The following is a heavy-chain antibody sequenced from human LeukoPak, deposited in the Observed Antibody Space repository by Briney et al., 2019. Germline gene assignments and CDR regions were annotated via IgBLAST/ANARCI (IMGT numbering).Heavy chain of an antibody. V-gene: IGHV3-74*01. J-gene: IGHJ4*02. CDR1: GFNFSSHW. Sequence: GGSLRLSCAASGFNFSSHWMHWVRQPPGKGLVWVSRINSDGSHTTYANSMKGRFTISRDNAKNTLDLQMNRLRAEDTSVYYCVRASGTDSSRYVEIDFWGQGTLVTVPS. D-gene: IGHD3-22*01. CDR2: INSDGSHT. CDR3: VRASGTDSSRYVEIDF.